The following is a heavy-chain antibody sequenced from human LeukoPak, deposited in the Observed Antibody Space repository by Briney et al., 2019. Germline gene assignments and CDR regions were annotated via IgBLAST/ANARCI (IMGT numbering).Heavy chain of an antibody. Sequence: GGSLRLSCAASGFTFSSYAMHWVRQAPGKGLEWVAVISYDGSNKYYADSVKGRFTISRDNSKNTLYLQMNSLRAEDTAVYYCARDRDEVVVAATGDAFDIWGQGTMVTVSS. J-gene: IGHJ3*02. CDR1: GFTFSSYA. D-gene: IGHD2-15*01. CDR3: ARDRDEVVVAATGDAFDI. V-gene: IGHV3-30-3*01. CDR2: ISYDGSNK.